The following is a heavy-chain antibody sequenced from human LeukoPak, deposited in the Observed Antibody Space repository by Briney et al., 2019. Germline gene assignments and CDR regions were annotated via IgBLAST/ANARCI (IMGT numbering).Heavy chain of an antibody. V-gene: IGHV1-18*01. Sequence: GASVKVSCKASGYTFTSYGISWVRQAPGQGLEWMGWISAYNGNTNYAQKLQGRVTMTTDTSTSTAYMELRSLRSDDTAVYYCARVGWLGPTPAYCGGDCYLPDYWGQGTLVTVSS. J-gene: IGHJ4*02. CDR3: ARVGWLGPTPAYCGGDCYLPDY. CDR1: GYTFTSYG. CDR2: ISAYNGNT. D-gene: IGHD2-21*02.